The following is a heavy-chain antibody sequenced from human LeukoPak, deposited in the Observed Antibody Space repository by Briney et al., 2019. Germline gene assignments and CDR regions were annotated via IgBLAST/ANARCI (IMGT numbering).Heavy chain of an antibody. CDR3: ARSKTGSLGNWFDL. J-gene: IGHJ5*02. V-gene: IGHV1-8*01. D-gene: IGHD1-1*01. CDR1: GYTFTSYD. Sequence: ASVKVSCKASGYTFTSYDINWVRQATGQGLEWMGWMNPNSGYSGYAQKFQARVTMARNTSISTAYMELSNLRFEDTAVYHCARSKTGSLGNWFDLWGQGTLVTVSS. CDR2: MNPNSGYS.